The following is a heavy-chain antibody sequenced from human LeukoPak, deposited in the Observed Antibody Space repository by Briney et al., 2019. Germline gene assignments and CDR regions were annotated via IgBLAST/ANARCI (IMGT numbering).Heavy chain of an antibody. V-gene: IGHV3-33*01. J-gene: IGHJ4*02. D-gene: IGHD2-21*02. CDR3: ARWGDGKRFDY. CDR1: GFTFSSHG. CDR2: IWYDGSNK. Sequence: PGRSLRLSCAASGFTFSSHGMHWVRQAPGKGLEWVAVIWYDGSNKYYADSVKGRFTISRDNSRNTVYLQMNSLRAKDTAAYYCARWGDGKRFDYWGQGTLVTVSS.